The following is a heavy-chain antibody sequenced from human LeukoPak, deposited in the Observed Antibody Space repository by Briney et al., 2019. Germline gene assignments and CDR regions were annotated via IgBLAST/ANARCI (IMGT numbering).Heavy chain of an antibody. Sequence: GGSLRLSCAASGITVSDNYMSWVRQTPGKGLEWVSTLYPAGDTYFADSVRGRFTTSRDISKNTVYLQMGSLRAEDTAVYFCARDGSAYNLDYWGQGVLVTVSS. CDR2: LYPAGDT. D-gene: IGHD3-16*01. CDR1: GITVSDNY. CDR3: ARDGSAYNLDY. J-gene: IGHJ4*02. V-gene: IGHV3-53*01.